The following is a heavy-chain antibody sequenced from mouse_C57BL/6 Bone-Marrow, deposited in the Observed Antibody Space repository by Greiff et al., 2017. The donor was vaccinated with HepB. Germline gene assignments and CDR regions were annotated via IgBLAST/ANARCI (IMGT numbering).Heavy chain of an antibody. D-gene: IGHD2-3*01. Sequence: EVQLQQSGGGLVQPGGSLSLSCAASGFTFTDYYMSWVRQPPGKALEWLGFIRNKANGYTTEYSASVKGRFTISRDNSQSILYLQMNALKAEDSATNYSARYFGKYDTYCVAFWGQGTRGTVSA. CDR1: GFTFTDYY. CDR3: ARYFGKYDTYCVAF. CDR2: IRNKANGYTT. J-gene: IGHJ3*01. V-gene: IGHV7-3*01.